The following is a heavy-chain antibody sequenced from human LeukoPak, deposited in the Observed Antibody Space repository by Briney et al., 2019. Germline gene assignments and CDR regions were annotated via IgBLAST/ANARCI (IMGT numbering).Heavy chain of an antibody. CDR1: GFTLRSYS. CDR2: IVPSSTYI. Sequence: GGSLRLSCAASGFTLRSYSMNWVRQAPGKGLEWVSAIVPSSTYIYYADSVKGRFTISRDNAENSLYLQMNSLRVEDTAVYYCARAPTVLVGYCSSSSCQADYWGQGTLVTVSS. CDR3: ARAPTVLVGYCSSSSCQADY. V-gene: IGHV3-21*01. D-gene: IGHD2-2*01. J-gene: IGHJ4*02.